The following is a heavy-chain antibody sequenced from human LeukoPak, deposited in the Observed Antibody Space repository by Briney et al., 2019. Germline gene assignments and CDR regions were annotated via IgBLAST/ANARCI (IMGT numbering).Heavy chain of an antibody. CDR2: IRAYNGNT. Sequence: ASVKVSCKASGFTFGVYAFTWVRQAPGQGLEWMGWIRAYNGNTDYAQKVQGRVTMTTDTSTSTVYMELTSLRSDDTAVYYCARVATISGGKWFDPWGQGTQVTVSS. CDR1: GFTFGVYA. CDR3: ARVATISGGKWFDP. J-gene: IGHJ5*02. V-gene: IGHV1-18*01. D-gene: IGHD1-26*01.